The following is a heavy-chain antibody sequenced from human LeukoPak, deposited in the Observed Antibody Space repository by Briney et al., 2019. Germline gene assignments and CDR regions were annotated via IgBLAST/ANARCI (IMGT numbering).Heavy chain of an antibody. CDR2: IRYDGSDT. V-gene: IGHV3-30*02. J-gene: IGHJ4*02. CDR3: AKDPGYSYGTSFDY. D-gene: IGHD5-18*01. Sequence: GGSLRLSCAASGFTFSTYGMHWVRQAPGKGLEWVAFIRYDGSDTYYADSVKGRFTISRDNSKNTLYLQMNSLRAEDTAVYYCAKDPGYSYGTSFDYWGQGTLVTVSS. CDR1: GFTFSTYG.